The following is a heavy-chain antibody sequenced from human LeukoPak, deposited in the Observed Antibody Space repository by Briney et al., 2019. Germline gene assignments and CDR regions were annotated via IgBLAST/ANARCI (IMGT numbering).Heavy chain of an antibody. V-gene: IGHV3-23*01. J-gene: IGHJ5*02. CDR1: GFTFSSYA. Sequence: PGGSLRLSCAASGFTFSSYAMSWVRQAPGKGLEWVSAISGSGGSTYYADSVKGRFTISRDNSKNTPYLQMNSLRAEDTGVYYCAKTLDYYDSSGYSPWGQGTLVTVSS. CDR2: ISGSGGST. CDR3: AKTLDYYDSSGYSP. D-gene: IGHD3-22*01.